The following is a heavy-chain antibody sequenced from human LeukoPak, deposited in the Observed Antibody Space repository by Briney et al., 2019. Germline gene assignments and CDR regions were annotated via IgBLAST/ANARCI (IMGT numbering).Heavy chain of an antibody. CDR1: ESTFNSNA. V-gene: IGHV1-69*05. CDR3: AGAYYYDSSGYSEYFQH. D-gene: IGHD3-22*01. J-gene: IGHJ1*01. Sequence: PLKISPKTPESTFNSNAINFVRHATVQKYKWMGGIIPMFGTPKYAQKFQGRVTITTDESTSTAYMELSSLRSEETAVYYCAGAYYYDSSGYSEYFQHWGQGTLVTVSS. CDR2: IIPMFGTP.